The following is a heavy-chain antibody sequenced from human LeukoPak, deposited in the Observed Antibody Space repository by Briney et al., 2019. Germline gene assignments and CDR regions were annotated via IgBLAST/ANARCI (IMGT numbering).Heavy chain of an antibody. CDR1: GYTFTSYA. Sequence: ASVKVSCTASGYTFTSYAMHWVRQAPGQRLEWMGWINAGKGNTKYSQNFQGRVTITRDTSASTAYMELSSLRSEDTAVYYCARDLGLLWFGEWGNWFDPWGQGTLVTVSS. V-gene: IGHV1-3*01. CDR2: INAGKGNT. D-gene: IGHD3-10*01. J-gene: IGHJ5*02. CDR3: ARDLGLLWFGEWGNWFDP.